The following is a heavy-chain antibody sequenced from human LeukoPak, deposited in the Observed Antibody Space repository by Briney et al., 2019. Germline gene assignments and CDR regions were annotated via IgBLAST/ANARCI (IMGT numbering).Heavy chain of an antibody. D-gene: IGHD3-10*01. CDR2: IYSGGST. CDR1: GLTVSSNY. CDR3: ARFGSEGWFDP. V-gene: IGHV3-53*01. J-gene: IGHJ5*02. Sequence: VGSLRLPCAASGLTVSSNYMLWLRQAPGKGLEWVSVIYSGGSTYYADSVTGRFTISRDNSKNTLYLQMNSLGAEDTGVYYCARFGSEGWFDPWGQGTLVTVSS.